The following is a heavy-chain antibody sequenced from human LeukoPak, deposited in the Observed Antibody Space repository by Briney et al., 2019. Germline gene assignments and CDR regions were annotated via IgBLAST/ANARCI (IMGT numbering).Heavy chain of an antibody. CDR1: GFTFSSYS. J-gene: IGHJ4*02. V-gene: IGHV3-21*01. Sequence: GGSLRLSCAASGFTFSSYSMNWVRQAPGKGLEWVSSISSSSSYIYYADLMKGRFTISRDNAKNSLYLQMNSLRAEDTAVYYCARDLVPPYYGSGSYSDYWGQGTLVTVSS. D-gene: IGHD3-10*01. CDR3: ARDLVPPYYGSGSYSDY. CDR2: ISSSSSYI.